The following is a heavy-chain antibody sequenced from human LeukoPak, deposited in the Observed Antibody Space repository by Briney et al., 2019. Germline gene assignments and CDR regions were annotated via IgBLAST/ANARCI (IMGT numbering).Heavy chain of an antibody. V-gene: IGHV3-53*01. CDR1: GFTVSSNY. CDR2: IYSGGST. D-gene: IGHD6-19*01. J-gene: IGHJ4*02. CDR3: ARESSGIDY. Sequence: GGSLRLSCTVSGFTVSSNYMSWVRQAPGKGLEWVSVIYSGGSTYYADSVKGRFTISRDNSKNTLYLQMNSLRAEDTAVYYCARESSGIDYWGQGTLVTVSS.